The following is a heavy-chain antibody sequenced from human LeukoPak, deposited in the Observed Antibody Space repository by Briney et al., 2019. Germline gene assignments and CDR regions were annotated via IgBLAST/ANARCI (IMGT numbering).Heavy chain of an antibody. J-gene: IGHJ4*02. CDR2: IKKDGNEA. V-gene: IGHV3-7*01. CDR1: GFTFSSYW. Sequence: GGSLRLSCAGSGFTFSSYWMNWVRQAPGKGLEWVAIIKKDGNEAFYVDSVKGRFTISRDNVENSLYLQMNSLRVEDTAVYYCMGGHGWLPENWGQGALVTVSS. D-gene: IGHD3-22*01. CDR3: MGGHGWLPEN.